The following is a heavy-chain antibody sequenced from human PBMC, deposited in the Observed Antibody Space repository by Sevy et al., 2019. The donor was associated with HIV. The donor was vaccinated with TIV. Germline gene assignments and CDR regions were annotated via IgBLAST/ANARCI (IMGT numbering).Heavy chain of an antibody. D-gene: IGHD3-3*01. CDR2: IKSKTDGGTT. CDR3: TKGGWYYDFWGGRNGWFDP. CDR1: GFTFSNAW. V-gene: IGHV3-15*01. Sequence: GSLRLSCAASGFTFSNAWMSWVRQAPGKGLEWVGRIKSKTDGGTTDYAAHVKGRFTISRDDSKNTLYLQMNSLKTEDTAEYYGTKGGWYYDFWGGRNGWFDPWGQGTLVTVSS. J-gene: IGHJ5*02.